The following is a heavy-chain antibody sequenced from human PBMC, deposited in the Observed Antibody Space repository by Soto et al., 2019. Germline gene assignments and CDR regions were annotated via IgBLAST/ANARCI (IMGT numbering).Heavy chain of an antibody. Sequence: QVQLVQSGAEVKKPGSSVKVSCKASGGTFSSYAISWVRQAPGQVLEWMGGIIAIFGTANYAQKFQGRVTITADESTSTAYMELSSLRSEDTAVYYCEGFEYSSSGYYYYGMDFWGQGTTVTVSS. CDR2: IIAIFGTA. V-gene: IGHV1-69*01. CDR3: EGFEYSSSGYYYYGMDF. J-gene: IGHJ6*02. CDR1: GGTFSSYA. D-gene: IGHD6-6*01.